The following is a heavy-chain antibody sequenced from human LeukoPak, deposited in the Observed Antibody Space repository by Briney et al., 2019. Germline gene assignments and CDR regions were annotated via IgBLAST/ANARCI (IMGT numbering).Heavy chain of an antibody. J-gene: IGHJ4*02. Sequence: GGSLRLSCAASGFTFSSHEMNWVRQAPGKGLEWVAVISYDGSNKYYADSVKGRFTISRDNSKNTLYLQMNSLRAEDTAVYYCAKEGLYDILTGPPDYWGQGTLVTVSS. CDR2: ISYDGSNK. D-gene: IGHD3-9*01. V-gene: IGHV3-30*18. CDR1: GFTFSSHE. CDR3: AKEGLYDILTGPPDY.